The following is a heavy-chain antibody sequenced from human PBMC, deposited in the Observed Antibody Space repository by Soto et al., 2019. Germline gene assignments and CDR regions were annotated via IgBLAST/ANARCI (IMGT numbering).Heavy chain of an antibody. V-gene: IGHV3-7*01. CDR1: GFTFGSHW. CDR2: IKQDGSEK. CDR3: VTFYHFWSGSTEVLGPAP. D-gene: IGHD3-3*01. J-gene: IGHJ5*02. Sequence: GSLRLSCAASGFTFGSHWMTWVRQAPGKGLEWVANIKQDGSEKYYVDSVKGRFTISRDNAKNSLYLQMNGLRVEDTAVYYCVTFYHFWSGSTEVLGPAPWGQGTLVTVSS.